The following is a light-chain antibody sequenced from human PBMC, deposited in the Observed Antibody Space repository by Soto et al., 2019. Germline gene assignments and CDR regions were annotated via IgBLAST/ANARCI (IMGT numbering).Light chain of an antibody. CDR1: SSDVGGYNF. CDR2: DVS. J-gene: IGLJ1*01. V-gene: IGLV2-14*03. Sequence: QSALTQPASVSGSPGQSITISCTGTSSDVGGYNFVSWYQQHPGKAPKLLIYDVSDRPSGVSNRFSASKSGNTASLTISGLQAEDEAISYCDSSASSSTTYVFGSGAKVTVL. CDR3: DSSASSSTTYV.